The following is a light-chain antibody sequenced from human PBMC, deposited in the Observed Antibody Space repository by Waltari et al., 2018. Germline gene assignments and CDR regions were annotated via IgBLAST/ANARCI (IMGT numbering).Light chain of an antibody. CDR1: QSVSSN. CDR2: GAS. CDR3: QQYNNWPLT. Sequence: EKVMTQSPATLSVSPGERATLSCRASQSVSSNLAWYQQKPGQAPRLLIYGASTRATGISARFSGSGSGTEFTLTISSLQSEDFAVYYCQQYNNWPLTFGGVTTVEIK. J-gene: IGKJ4*01. V-gene: IGKV3-15*01.